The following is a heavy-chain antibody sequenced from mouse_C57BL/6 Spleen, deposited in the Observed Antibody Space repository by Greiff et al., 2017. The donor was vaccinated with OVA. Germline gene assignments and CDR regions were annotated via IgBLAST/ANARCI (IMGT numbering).Heavy chain of an antibody. Sequence: QVQLQQPGAELVKPGASVKLSCKASGYTFTSYWMHWVKQRPGQGLEWIGMIHPNSGSTNYNEKFKSKATLTVDKSSSTAYMQLSSLTSEDSAVYYCARRDYGSRAMDYWGQGTSVTVSS. J-gene: IGHJ4*01. CDR2: IHPNSGST. V-gene: IGHV1-64*01. D-gene: IGHD1-1*01. CDR3: ARRDYGSRAMDY. CDR1: GYTFTSYW.